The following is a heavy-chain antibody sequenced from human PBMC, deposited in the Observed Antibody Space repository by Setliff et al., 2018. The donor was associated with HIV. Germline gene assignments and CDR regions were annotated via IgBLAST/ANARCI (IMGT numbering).Heavy chain of an antibody. CDR3: ARVRSVGYSRAWYAPGAY. CDR1: GFTFSSYA. V-gene: IGHV3-30*04. CDR2: KSFDGSNK. D-gene: IGHD6-19*01. Sequence: RLSCAASGFTFSSYAMHWVRQAPGKGLEWVAVKSFDGSNKYYANYVKGRFTISGDNSKNTLYLQMNSLREDDTAVYYCARVRSVGYSRAWYAPGAYWGRGTLVTVSS. J-gene: IGHJ4*02.